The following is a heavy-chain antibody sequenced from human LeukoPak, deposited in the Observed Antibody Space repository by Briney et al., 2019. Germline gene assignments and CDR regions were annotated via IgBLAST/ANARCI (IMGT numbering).Heavy chain of an antibody. CDR3: ARDYYDSSGYEFDY. Sequence: ASVKVSCKASGYTFTSCDINWVRQATGQGLEWMGWMNPNSGNTGYAQKFQGRVTMTRNTSISTAYMELSSLRSEDTAVYYCARDYYDSSGYEFDYWGQGTLVTVSS. CDR1: GYTFTSCD. J-gene: IGHJ4*02. D-gene: IGHD3-22*01. V-gene: IGHV1-8*01. CDR2: MNPNSGNT.